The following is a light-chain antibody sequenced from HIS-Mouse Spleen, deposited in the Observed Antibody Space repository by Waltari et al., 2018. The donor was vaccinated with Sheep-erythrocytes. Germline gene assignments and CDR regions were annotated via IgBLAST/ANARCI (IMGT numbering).Light chain of an antibody. J-gene: IGLJ3*02. Sequence: QSALTQPPSASGSPGQSVTISCPGTSSDVGAYNYVPWYQPHPGKAPNPMIYEVSKRPSGVPDRFSGSKSGNTASLTVSGLQAEDEADYYCSSYAGSNNWVFGGGTKLTVL. CDR1: SSDVGAYNY. CDR3: SSYAGSNNWV. CDR2: EVS. V-gene: IGLV2-8*01.